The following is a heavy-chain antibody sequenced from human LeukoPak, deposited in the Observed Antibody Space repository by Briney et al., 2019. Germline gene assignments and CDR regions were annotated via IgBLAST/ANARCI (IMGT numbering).Heavy chain of an antibody. Sequence: PSQTLSLTCTVSGGSISSGDYYWSWIRQPPGKGLEWIGYIYYSGSTYYNPSLKSRVTISVDTSKNQFSLKLSSVTAADTAVYYCASSVHTDMVPRQFDYWGQGTLVTVSS. CDR3: ASSVHTDMVPRQFDY. V-gene: IGHV4-30-4*01. CDR2: IYYSGST. J-gene: IGHJ4*02. D-gene: IGHD5-18*01. CDR1: GGSISSGDYY.